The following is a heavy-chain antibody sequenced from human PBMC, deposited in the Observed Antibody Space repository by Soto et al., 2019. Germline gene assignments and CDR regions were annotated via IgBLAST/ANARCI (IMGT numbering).Heavy chain of an antibody. J-gene: IGHJ4*02. CDR2: ISGSDGKT. CDR1: GFTFSRNG. CDR3: ARWSYLDY. V-gene: IGHV3-23*01. D-gene: IGHD3-3*01. Sequence: GGSLRLSCATSGFTFSRNGMSWVRQAPGKGLEWVSTISGSDGKTFYADSVKGRFSISRDTSQSTLYLQMNSLRADDTAMYYCARWSYLDYWGQGTRVTVSS.